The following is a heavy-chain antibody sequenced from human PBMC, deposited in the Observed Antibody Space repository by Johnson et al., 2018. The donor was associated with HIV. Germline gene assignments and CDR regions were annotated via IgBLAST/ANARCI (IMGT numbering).Heavy chain of an antibody. J-gene: IGHJ3*01. V-gene: IGHV3-74*02. Sequence: VQLVESGGGLVQPGGSLRLSCAASGFTFSSYDMHWVRQATGKGLEWVSRINSDGSSTSYADSVKGRITISRDNAKNTLYLQMNSHRAEDTAVYYCASEPGYSSGPDAFDLWGQGTMVTVSS. D-gene: IGHD6-19*01. CDR3: ASEPGYSSGPDAFDL. CDR2: INSDGSST. CDR1: GFTFSSYD.